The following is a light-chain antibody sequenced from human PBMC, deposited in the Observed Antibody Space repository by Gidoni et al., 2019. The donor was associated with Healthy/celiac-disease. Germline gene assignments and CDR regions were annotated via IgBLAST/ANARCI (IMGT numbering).Light chain of an antibody. J-gene: IGKJ4*01. V-gene: IGKV1-39*01. CDR3: QQSYSTHLT. CDR1: QSISSY. Sequence: DIQMTQSPSSLSASVGDRVTLTCRASQSISSYLNWYQQKPGKAPKLLIYAASSLQSGVPSRFSGSGSGTDFTLKMTSLQPEDFATYYCQQSYSTHLTFGGGTKVEIK. CDR2: AAS.